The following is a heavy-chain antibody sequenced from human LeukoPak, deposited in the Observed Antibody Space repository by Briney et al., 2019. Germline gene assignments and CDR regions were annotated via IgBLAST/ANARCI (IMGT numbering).Heavy chain of an antibody. J-gene: IGHJ4*02. V-gene: IGHV3-11*04. CDR2: ISSSGSTI. Sequence: GGSLRLSCVASGFTFSDYYMSWIRQAPGKGLEWVSYISSSGSTIYYADSVKGRFTISRDNAKNSLYLQMNSLRAEDTAVYYCARDYYDSSGYYMWYFDYWGQGTLVTVSS. D-gene: IGHD3-22*01. CDR1: GFTFSDYY. CDR3: ARDYYDSSGYYMWYFDY.